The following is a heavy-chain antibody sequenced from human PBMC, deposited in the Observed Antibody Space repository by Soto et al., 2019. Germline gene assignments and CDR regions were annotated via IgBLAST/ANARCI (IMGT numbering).Heavy chain of an antibody. J-gene: IGHJ1*01. D-gene: IGHD3-10*01. CDR1: GYTLTELS. Sequence: ASVKVSCKVSGYTLTELSMHWVRQAPGKGLEWMGGFDPEDGETIYAQKFQGRVTMTEDTSTDTAYMELSSLRSEDTAVYYCATGKRGPFGEYFQHWGQGTLVTVSS. CDR3: ATGKRGPFGEYFQH. V-gene: IGHV1-24*01. CDR2: FDPEDGET.